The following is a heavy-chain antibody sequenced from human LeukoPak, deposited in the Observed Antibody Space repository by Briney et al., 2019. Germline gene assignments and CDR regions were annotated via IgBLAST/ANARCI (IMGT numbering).Heavy chain of an antibody. CDR3: ASYLHGRAAIPFDY. CDR1: GGTFSSYA. V-gene: IGHV1-69*05. D-gene: IGHD2-2*02. J-gene: IGHJ4*02. CDR2: IIPIFGTA. Sequence: SVKVSCEASGGTFSSYAISWVRQAPGQGLEWMGGIIPIFGTANYAQKFQGRVTITTDESTSTAYMELSSLRSEDTAVYYCASYLHGRAAIPFDYWGQGTLVTVSS.